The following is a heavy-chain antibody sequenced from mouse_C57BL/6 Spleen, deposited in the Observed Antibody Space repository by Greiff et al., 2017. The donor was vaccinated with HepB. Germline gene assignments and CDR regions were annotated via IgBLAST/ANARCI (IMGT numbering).Heavy chain of an antibody. V-gene: IGHV1-55*01. CDR1: GYTFTSYW. CDR3: ARRVTAQAYYYAMDY. D-gene: IGHD3-2*02. Sequence: QVQLQQSGAELVKPGASVKMSCKASGYTFTSYWITWVKQRPGQGLEWIGDIYPGSGSTNYNEKFKSKATLTVDTSSSTAYMQLSSLTSEDSAVYYCARRVTAQAYYYAMDYWGQGTSVTVSS. J-gene: IGHJ4*01. CDR2: IYPGSGST.